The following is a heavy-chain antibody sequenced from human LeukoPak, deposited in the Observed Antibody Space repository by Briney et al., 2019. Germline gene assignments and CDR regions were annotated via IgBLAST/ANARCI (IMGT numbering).Heavy chain of an antibody. CDR1: GGSISSYY. Sequence: SETLSLTCTVSGGSISSYYWNWIRQPAGKGLEWIGRVYTSGATKYTPSLKSRVTMSVDTSKNQFSLKLSSATAADTAVYYCARGGVPGAGNWFDPWGQGTLVTVSS. CDR2: VYTSGAT. D-gene: IGHD2-2*01. V-gene: IGHV4-4*07. CDR3: ARGGVPGAGNWFDP. J-gene: IGHJ5*02.